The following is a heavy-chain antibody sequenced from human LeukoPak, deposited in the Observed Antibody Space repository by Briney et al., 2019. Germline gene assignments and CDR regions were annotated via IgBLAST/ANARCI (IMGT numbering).Heavy chain of an antibody. D-gene: IGHD3-22*01. CDR2: IYYSGST. J-gene: IGHJ4*02. CDR3: ASYSYYYDSSGYFDY. V-gene: IGHV4-59*01. Sequence: SETLSLTCTVSGGSISSYYWSWIRQPPGKGLEWLGYIYYSGSTNYNPSLKSRVTISVDTSKNQFSLKLSSVTAADTAVYYCASYSYYYDSSGYFDYWGQGTLVTVSS. CDR1: GGSISSYY.